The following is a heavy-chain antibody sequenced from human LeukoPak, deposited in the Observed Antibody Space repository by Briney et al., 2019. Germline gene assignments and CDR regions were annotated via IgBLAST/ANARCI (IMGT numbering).Heavy chain of an antibody. D-gene: IGHD2-15*01. V-gene: IGHV4-39*01. CDR3: TRRNRGGYCSGGSCYWDY. J-gene: IGHJ4*02. CDR1: GGSISSSSYH. CDR2: IYYSGST. Sequence: SETLSLTCTVSGGSISSSSYHWGWIRQPPGKGLEWIGSIYYSGSTYYNPSLKSRVTISVDTSKNQFSLKLSSVTAADTAVYYCTRRNRGGYCSGGSCYWDYWGQGTLVTVSS.